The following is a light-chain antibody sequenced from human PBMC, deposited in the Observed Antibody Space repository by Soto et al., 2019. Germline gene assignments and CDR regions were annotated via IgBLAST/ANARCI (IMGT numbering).Light chain of an antibody. Sequence: EIVLTQSPATLSLSPGERATLSCRASQSVSSYLAWYQQKPGQALRLLIYDASNRATGIPARFSGGGSGTDFTLTISSLEPDDFAVYYCQQRSNWRFTFGPGTRVDIK. J-gene: IGKJ3*01. CDR1: QSVSSY. V-gene: IGKV3-11*01. CDR2: DAS. CDR3: QQRSNWRFT.